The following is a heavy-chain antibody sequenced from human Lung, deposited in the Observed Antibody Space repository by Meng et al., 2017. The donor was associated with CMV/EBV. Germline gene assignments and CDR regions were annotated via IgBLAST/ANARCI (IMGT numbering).Heavy chain of an antibody. Sequence: QAQLQVPGPGLVKPSPSLSLTCAVSGGSSSSSSWWCWVRQPPGKGVEWIGEIYHSGSTNYNPSLKSRVTISVDKSKNQFSLKLSSVTAADTAVYYCASFPPPGKQWLVTDYWGQGTLVTVFS. CDR1: GGSSSSSSW. D-gene: IGHD6-19*01. J-gene: IGHJ4*02. CDR2: IYHSGST. V-gene: IGHV4-4*02. CDR3: ASFPPPGKQWLVTDY.